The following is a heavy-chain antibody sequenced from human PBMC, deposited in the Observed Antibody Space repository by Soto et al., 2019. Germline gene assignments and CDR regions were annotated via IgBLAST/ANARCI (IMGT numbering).Heavy chain of an antibody. Sequence: SETLSLTCTVSGGSISSYYWSWIRQPPGKGLEWIGFIYYSGSTTYNPSLKRRVTISVDTSKNQFSLKLSSVTAADTAVYYCARSKGARPFDYWGQGTLVTV. J-gene: IGHJ4*02. CDR3: ARSKGARPFDY. CDR2: IYYSGST. D-gene: IGHD6-6*01. V-gene: IGHV4-59*01. CDR1: GGSISSYY.